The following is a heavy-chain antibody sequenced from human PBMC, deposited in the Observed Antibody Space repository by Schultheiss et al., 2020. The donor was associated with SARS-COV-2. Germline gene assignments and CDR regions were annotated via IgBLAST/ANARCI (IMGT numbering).Heavy chain of an antibody. CDR1: GFTFSSYG. CDR2: ISWNSGSI. Sequence: GGSLRLSCAASGFTFSSYGMHWVRQAPGKGLEWVSGISWNSGSIGYADSVKGRFTISRDNAKNSLYLQMNSLRAEDTAVYYCARERTQWELYGVGMDVWGQGTTVTVSS. J-gene: IGHJ6*02. D-gene: IGHD1-26*01. V-gene: IGHV3-9*01. CDR3: ARERTQWELYGVGMDV.